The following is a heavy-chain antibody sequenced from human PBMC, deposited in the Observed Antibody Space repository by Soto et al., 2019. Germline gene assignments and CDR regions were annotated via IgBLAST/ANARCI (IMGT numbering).Heavy chain of an antibody. CDR3: ARVPIPGFSSGAFDS. Sequence: SETLSLTCTVSGGSISSYYWSWIRQPPGKGLEWIGYIYYSGSTNYNPSLKSRVTISVDTSKNQFSLKLSSVTAADTAVYYCARVPIPGFSSGAFDSWGQGTPVTVSS. CDR2: IYYSGST. V-gene: IGHV4-59*01. J-gene: IGHJ4*02. D-gene: IGHD5-18*01. CDR1: GGSISSYY.